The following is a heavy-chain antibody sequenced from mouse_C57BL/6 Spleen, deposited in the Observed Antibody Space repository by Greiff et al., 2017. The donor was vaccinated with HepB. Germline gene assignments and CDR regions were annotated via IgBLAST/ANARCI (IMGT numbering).Heavy chain of an antibody. V-gene: IGHV1-69*01. CDR2: IDPSDSYT. CDR3: ARVTTVVAFHYFDY. D-gene: IGHD1-1*01. Sequence: QVQLQQPGAELVMPGASVKLSCKAPGYTFTSYWMHWVKQRPGQGLEWIGEIDPSDSYTNYNQKFKGKSTLTVDKSSSTAYMQLSSLTSEDSAVYYCARVTTVVAFHYFDYWGQGTTLTVSS. J-gene: IGHJ2*01. CDR1: GYTFTSYW.